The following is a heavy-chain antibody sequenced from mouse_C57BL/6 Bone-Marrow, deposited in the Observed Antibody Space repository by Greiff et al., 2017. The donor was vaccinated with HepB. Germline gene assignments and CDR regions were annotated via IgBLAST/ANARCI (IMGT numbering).Heavy chain of an antibody. V-gene: IGHV1-55*01. Sequence: QVQLQQPGAELVKPGASVKMSCKASGYTFTSYWITWVKQRPGQGLEWIGDIYPGSGSTNYNEKFKSKATLTVDASSSTAYMQLSSLTSEDSAVYYCASSAPPGSYFDYWGQGTTLTVSS. CDR1: GYTFTSYW. CDR3: ASSAPPGSYFDY. D-gene: IGHD4-1*01. CDR2: IYPGSGST. J-gene: IGHJ2*01.